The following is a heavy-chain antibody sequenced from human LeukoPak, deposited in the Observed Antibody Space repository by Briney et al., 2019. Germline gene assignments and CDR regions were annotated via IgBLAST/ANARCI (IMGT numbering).Heavy chain of an antibody. CDR3: ARGQKYRNGYTVTELGSGYFAY. V-gene: IGHV4-59*01. J-gene: IGHJ4*02. D-gene: IGHD5-18*01. Sequence: SSETLSLTCSVSGGSISNYYWNWIRQTPGKGLEWIGYIFYSGGTHYNPSLKSRVTISVDTSKNQFSLTLSSVTTADTAVYYCARGQKYRNGYTVTELGSGYFAYWGQGTLVTVSS. CDR1: GGSISNYY. CDR2: IFYSGGT.